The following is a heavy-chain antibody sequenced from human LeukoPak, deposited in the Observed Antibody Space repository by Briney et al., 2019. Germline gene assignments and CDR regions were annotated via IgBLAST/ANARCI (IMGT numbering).Heavy chain of an antibody. J-gene: IGHJ4*02. CDR3: ARDAMLNFDWLPDY. CDR2: IYYSGST. V-gene: IGHV4-61*01. Sequence: PSETLSLTCTVSGGSVSSGSYYWSWIRQPPGKGLEWIGYIYYSGSTNYNPSLKSRVTISVDTSKNQFSLKLSSVTAADTAVYYCARDAMLNFDWLPDYWGQGTPVTVSS. D-gene: IGHD3-9*01. CDR1: GGSVSSGSYY.